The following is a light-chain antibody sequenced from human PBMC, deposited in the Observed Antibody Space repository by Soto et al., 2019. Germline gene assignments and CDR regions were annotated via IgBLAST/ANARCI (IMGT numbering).Light chain of an antibody. CDR3: LQDYDYPPT. Sequence: AIQMTQSPSSLSASVGDRVTITCRASQGIRNELSWFQQRPGNAPTLLISAASRLQSGVPSRFSGRGSGTDFTLTISSLQHEDFATYYCLQDYDYPPTFVQGTKVDIK. J-gene: IGKJ1*01. CDR1: QGIRNE. CDR2: AAS. V-gene: IGKV1-6*01.